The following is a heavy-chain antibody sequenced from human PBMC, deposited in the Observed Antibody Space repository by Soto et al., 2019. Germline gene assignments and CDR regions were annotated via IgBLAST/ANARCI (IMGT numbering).Heavy chain of an antibody. CDR2: INSDGSST. J-gene: IGHJ3*02. CDR3: ANGAVYGGYVGSAFDT. CDR1: GFTFSSYW. D-gene: IGHD4-17*01. Sequence: EVQLVESGGGLVQPGGSLRLSCAASGFTFSSYWMHWVRQAPGKGLVWVSRINSDGSSTSYADSVKGRFTISRDNAKNTLYLQLNSLDAEDTAVYYCANGAVYGGYVGSAFDTWGQGTMVTVSS. V-gene: IGHV3-74*01.